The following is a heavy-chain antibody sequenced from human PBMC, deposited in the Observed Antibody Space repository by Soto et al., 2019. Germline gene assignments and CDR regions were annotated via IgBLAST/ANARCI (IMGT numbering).Heavy chain of an antibody. Sequence: VQLLESGGGLVQPGGSLRLPCAASGFIFRDYAMNWVRQAPGKGLEWVSDISGSGDSARYADSVKGRFTISRDNSRNTLYLRINSLRVDDTAVYYCGKERRGSGWSVCNFWGQGTLVTVSS. CDR2: ISGSGDSA. CDR3: GKERRGSGWSVCNF. J-gene: IGHJ4*02. V-gene: IGHV3-23*01. D-gene: IGHD6-19*01. CDR1: GFIFRDYA.